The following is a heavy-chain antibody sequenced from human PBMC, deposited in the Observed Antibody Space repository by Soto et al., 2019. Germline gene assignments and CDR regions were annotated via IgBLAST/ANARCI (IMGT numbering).Heavy chain of an antibody. J-gene: IGHJ3*02. D-gene: IGHD2-8*01. V-gene: IGHV4-61*01. CDR2: IYYSGST. CDR1: GGSVSSGSYY. CDR3: ARVEIRGYCTNGVCSPAPDAFDI. Sequence: SETLSLTCTVSGGSVSSGSYYWSWIRQPPGKGLEWIGYIYYSGSTNYNPSLKSRVTISVDTSKNQFSLKLSSVTAADTAVYYCARVEIRGYCTNGVCSPAPDAFDIWGQGTMVTVSS.